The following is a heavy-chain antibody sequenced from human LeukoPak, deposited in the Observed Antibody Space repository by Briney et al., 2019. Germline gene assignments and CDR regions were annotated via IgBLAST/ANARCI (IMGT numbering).Heavy chain of an antibody. J-gene: IGHJ3*02. CDR2: IYTSGST. CDR1: GGSISSYY. CDR3: ARAAWQLVAQDASDI. V-gene: IGHV4-4*07. Sequence: SETLSLTCTVSGGSISSYYWSWIRQPAGKGLEWIGRIYTSGSTNYNPSLKSRVTMSVDTSKNQFSLKLSSVTAADTAVYYCARAAWQLVAQDASDIWGQGTMVTVSS. D-gene: IGHD6-6*01.